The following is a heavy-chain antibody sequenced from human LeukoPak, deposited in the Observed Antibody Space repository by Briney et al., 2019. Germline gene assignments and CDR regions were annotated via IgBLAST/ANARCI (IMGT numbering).Heavy chain of an antibody. CDR2: IYYSGST. V-gene: IGHV4-39*01. Sequence: SETLSLTCTVSGGSISSSSSYWGWIRQPPGKGLEWIGSIYYSGSTYYNPSLKSRVTMSVDTSTDQFSLRLISVTAADTAVYYCARTVSGDYYGMDVWGQGTTVTVSS. CDR3: ARTVSGDYYGMDV. CDR1: GGSISSSSSY. J-gene: IGHJ6*02. D-gene: IGHD1-26*01.